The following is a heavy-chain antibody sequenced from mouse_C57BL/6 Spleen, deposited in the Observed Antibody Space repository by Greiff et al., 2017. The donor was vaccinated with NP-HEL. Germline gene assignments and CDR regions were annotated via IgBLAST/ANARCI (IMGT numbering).Heavy chain of an antibody. CDR2: IDPENGDT. J-gene: IGHJ4*01. CDR3: TTLTGTEAMDY. D-gene: IGHD4-1*01. CDR1: GFNIKDDY. Sequence: VQLKQSGAELVRPGASVKLSCTASGFNIKDDYMHWVKQRPEQGLEWIGWIDPENGDTEYASKFQGKATITADTSSNTAYLQLSSLTSEDTAVYYCTTLTGTEAMDYWGQGTSVTVSS. V-gene: IGHV14-4*01.